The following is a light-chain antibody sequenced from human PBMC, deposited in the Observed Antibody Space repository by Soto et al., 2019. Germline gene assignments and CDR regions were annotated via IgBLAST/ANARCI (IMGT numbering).Light chain of an antibody. J-gene: IGKJ1*01. Sequence: EIVLTQSPATLSLSPGERPTPSSRPGRRFTSYLAWYQQKPGQAPRLLIYDASNRATGIPARFSGSGSGTDFTLTISSLEPEDFAVYYCQQRSNWPPGFGQGTKVEIK. CDR3: QQRSNWPPG. CDR2: DAS. V-gene: IGKV3-11*01. CDR1: RRFTSY.